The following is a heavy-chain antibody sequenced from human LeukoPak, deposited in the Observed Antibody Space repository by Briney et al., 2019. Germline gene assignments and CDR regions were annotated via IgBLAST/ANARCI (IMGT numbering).Heavy chain of an antibody. D-gene: IGHD3-22*01. CDR3: ARGDLTYYYDSSGLNGY. CDR1: GYTFTSYY. V-gene: IGHV1-46*01. Sequence: ASVKVSCKASGYTFTSYYMHWVRQAPGQGLEWMGIINPSGGSTSYAQKFQGRVTMTRDTSTSTVYMELSSLRSEDTAVYYCARGDLTYYYDSSGLNGYWGQGTLVTVSS. CDR2: INPSGGST. J-gene: IGHJ4*02.